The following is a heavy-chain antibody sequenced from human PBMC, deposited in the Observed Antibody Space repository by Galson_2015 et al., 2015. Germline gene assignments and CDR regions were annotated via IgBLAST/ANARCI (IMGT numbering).Heavy chain of an antibody. CDR1: GDTFTPYY. D-gene: IGHD3-3*01. CDR3: ASPRRVDQSFEI. V-gene: IGHV1-46*01. Sequence: VKVSCQASGDTFTPYYMHWVRQAPGHGLEWMGIINPSGDSTNYTQKFQGRVTMTRDTSTSTVYMELSSLRSEDTAMYYCASPRRVDQSFEIWGQGTMVTVSS. J-gene: IGHJ3*02. CDR2: INPSGDST.